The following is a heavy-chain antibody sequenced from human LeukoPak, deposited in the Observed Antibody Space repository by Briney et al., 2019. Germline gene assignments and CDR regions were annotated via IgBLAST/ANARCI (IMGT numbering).Heavy chain of an antibody. CDR1: GFTFSTFW. D-gene: IGHD6-19*01. CDR2: INHDGSST. J-gene: IGHJ4*02. Sequence: GGSLRLSCATSGFTFSTFWMHWVRQAPGKGLGWVSRINHDGSSTNYADSVKGRFTISRDNAKNTLYLQMNSLRAEDTAVYYCARDGAWLVDYWGQGTLVTVSS. CDR3: ARDGAWLVDY. V-gene: IGHV3-74*01.